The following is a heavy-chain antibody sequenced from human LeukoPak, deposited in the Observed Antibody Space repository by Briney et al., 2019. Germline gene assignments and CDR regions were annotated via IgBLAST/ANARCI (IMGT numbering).Heavy chain of an antibody. V-gene: IGHV1-69*05. Sequence: WASVKVSCKASGGTFSSYAISWVRQAPGQGLEWMGRIIPIFGTANYARKFQGRVTITTDESTSTAYMELSSLRSEDTAVYYCARRRVRGVRGYFDYWGQGTLVTVSS. J-gene: IGHJ4*02. CDR2: IIPIFGTA. CDR1: GGTFSSYA. D-gene: IGHD3-10*01. CDR3: ARRRVRGVRGYFDY.